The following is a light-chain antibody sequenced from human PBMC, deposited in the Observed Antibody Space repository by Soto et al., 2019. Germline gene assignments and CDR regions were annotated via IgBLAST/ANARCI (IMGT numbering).Light chain of an antibody. CDR1: QNISKY. CDR3: QQSYKTPFT. CDR2: AAS. V-gene: IGKV1-39*01. J-gene: IGKJ3*01. Sequence: DRVTITCRPSQNISKYLNWYQRKPGKAPKLLIYAASTLQSGVPSRFSGSESGTEFTLTISSLQPEDFGDYICQQSYKTPFTFGPGTKVEIK.